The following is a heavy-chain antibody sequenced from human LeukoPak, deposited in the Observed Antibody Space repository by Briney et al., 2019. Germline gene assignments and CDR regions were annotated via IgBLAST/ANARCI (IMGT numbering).Heavy chain of an antibody. D-gene: IGHD6-13*01. CDR1: GYTFSDNG. J-gene: IGHJ4*02. CDR2: INAGKGYT. Sequence: ASVKVSCKASGYTFSDNGIHWVRQAPGQRLEWMGWINAGKGYTKYSQKFQGRVTITRDTAASTVYMELSSLTSEDTAVFFCAREGFGIAAAGTWGAFDYWGQGTLVTVSS. V-gene: IGHV1-3*01. CDR3: AREGFGIAAAGTWGAFDY.